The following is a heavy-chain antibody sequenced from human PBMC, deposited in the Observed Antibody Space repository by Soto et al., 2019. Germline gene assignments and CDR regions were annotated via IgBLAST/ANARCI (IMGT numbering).Heavy chain of an antibody. CDR3: ATYVISDYYSGSPIEWFDP. Sequence: SETLSLTCTVPGGSISSTSYYWGWIRQPPGRGLEWIGSIYYSGSTYYSPSLKSRGTIFVDTSKNQFSLKLSSVTAADTAVYYCATYVISDYYSGSPIEWFDPWGQGTLVTVSS. D-gene: IGHD3-22*01. J-gene: IGHJ5*02. V-gene: IGHV4-39*07. CDR2: IYYSGST. CDR1: GGSISSTSYY.